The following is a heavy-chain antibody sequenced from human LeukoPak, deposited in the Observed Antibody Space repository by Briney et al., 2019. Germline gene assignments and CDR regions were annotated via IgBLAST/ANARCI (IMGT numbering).Heavy chain of an antibody. J-gene: IGHJ6*03. Sequence: ASVKVSCKASGYTFTSYDINWVRQATGQGLEWMGWMNPNSGNIGYAQKFQGRVTMTKNTSITTAYMELSSLRSEDTAVYYCARALSRTTDSYYYMDVWGKGTTVTVSS. CDR3: ARALSRTTDSYYYMDV. CDR2: MNPNSGNI. CDR1: GYTFTSYD. D-gene: IGHD2/OR15-2a*01. V-gene: IGHV1-8*01.